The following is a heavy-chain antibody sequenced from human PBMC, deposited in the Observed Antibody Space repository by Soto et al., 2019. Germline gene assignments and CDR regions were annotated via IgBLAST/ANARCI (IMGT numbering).Heavy chain of an antibody. CDR3: ARDRDHYGSGNYYNRIDF. D-gene: IGHD3-10*01. J-gene: IGHJ4*02. CDR2: IIPLFGTP. CDR1: GGIFSTYA. V-gene: IGHV1-69*01. Sequence: QVQLVQSGAEVKKPGSSVKVSCKASGGIFSTYAISWLRQAPGQGLEWMGGIIPLFGTPNYAQRFQGRVTITAAESTSTAYMELSRLRSEDTAVYYCARDRDHYGSGNYYNRIDFWGPVTLVTVSS.